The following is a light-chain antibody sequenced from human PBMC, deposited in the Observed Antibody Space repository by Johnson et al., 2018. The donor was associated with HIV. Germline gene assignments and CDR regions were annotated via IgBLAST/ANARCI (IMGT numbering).Light chain of an antibody. V-gene: IGLV1-51*02. CDR1: SSNIGNNY. Sequence: QSVLTQLPSVSAAPGQKVTISCSGSSSNIGNNYVSWYQQLPGTAPKLLIYENNKRPSGIPDRFSGSKSGTSATLGITGLQTGDEADYYCGTWDSSLSFYVFGTGTKVTVL. CDR2: ENN. CDR3: GTWDSSLSFYV. J-gene: IGLJ1*01.